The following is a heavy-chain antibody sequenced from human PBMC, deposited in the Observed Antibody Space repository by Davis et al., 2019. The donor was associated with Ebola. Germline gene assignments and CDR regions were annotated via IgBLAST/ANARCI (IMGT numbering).Heavy chain of an antibody. V-gene: IGHV4-59*01. CDR1: GGSISSYY. J-gene: IGHJ4*02. CDR3: ARGAGWYSY. CDR2: IYYSGST. D-gene: IGHD6-19*01. Sequence: MPSETLSLTCTVSGGSISSYYWSWIRQPPGKGLEWIGYIYYSGSTNYNPSLKSRVTISVDTSKNQFSLKLTSVTAADTAVYYCARGAGWYSYWGQGTLVTVSS.